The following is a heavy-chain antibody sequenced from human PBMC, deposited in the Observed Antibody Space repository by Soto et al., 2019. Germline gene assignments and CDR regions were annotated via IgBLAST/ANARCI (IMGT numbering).Heavy chain of an antibody. V-gene: IGHV3-23*01. CDR1: GFTFSSYS. Sequence: GGSLRLSCAASGFTFSSYSMSWVRQAPGKGLEWVSGFRTGGDDGTTYYADSVKGRFTISRDNSKNTLFLQMNSLKAEDTAIYYCAKKVNSGPGSQYFDYWGQGTLVTVSS. CDR2: FRTGGDDGTT. J-gene: IGHJ4*02. CDR3: AKKVNSGPGSQYFDY. D-gene: IGHD3-10*01.